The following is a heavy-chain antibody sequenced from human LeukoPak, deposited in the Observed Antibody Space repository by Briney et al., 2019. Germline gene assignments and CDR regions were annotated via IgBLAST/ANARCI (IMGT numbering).Heavy chain of an antibody. J-gene: IGHJ6*02. V-gene: IGHV4-34*01. CDR2: INHSGST. Sequence: PSETLSLTCAVYGGSFSGYYWSWIRQPPGKGLEWIGEINHSGSTNYNPSLKSRVTISVDTSKNQFSLKLSSVTAADTAVYYCAKTNWGTYYYYGMDVWGQGTTVTVSS. CDR1: GGSFSGYY. D-gene: IGHD7-27*01. CDR3: AKTNWGTYYYYGMDV.